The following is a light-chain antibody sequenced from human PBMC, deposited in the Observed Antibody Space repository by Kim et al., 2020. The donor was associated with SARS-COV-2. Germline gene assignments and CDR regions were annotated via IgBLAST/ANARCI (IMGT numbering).Light chain of an antibody. CDR1: SSDVGGYNY. CDR3: SSYTSSSSVV. V-gene: IGLV2-14*03. J-gene: IGLJ2*01. Sequence: QSALTQPASVSGSPGQSITISCTGTSSDVGGYNYVYWYQQHPGKAPKLMIYDVSNRPSGVSNRFSGSNSGNTASLTISGLQAEDEADYYCSSYTSSSSVVFGGGTQLTVL. CDR2: DVS.